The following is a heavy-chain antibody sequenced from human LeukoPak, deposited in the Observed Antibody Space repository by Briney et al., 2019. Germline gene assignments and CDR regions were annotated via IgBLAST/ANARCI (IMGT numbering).Heavy chain of an antibody. CDR3: AKDTGYVPDAFDI. CDR1: GFTFSSYW. D-gene: IGHD5-12*01. J-gene: IGHJ3*02. Sequence: PGGSLRLSCAASGFTFSSYWMIWVRQAPGKGLEWVSSISGSGGSTYYADSVKGRFAISRDNSKNTLYLQMNSLRAEDTAIYYCAKDTGYVPDAFDIWGQGTMVTVSS. V-gene: IGHV3-23*01. CDR2: ISGSGGST.